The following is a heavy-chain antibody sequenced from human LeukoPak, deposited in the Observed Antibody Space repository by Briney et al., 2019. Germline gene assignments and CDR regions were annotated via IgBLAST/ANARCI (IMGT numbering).Heavy chain of an antibody. J-gene: IGHJ4*02. Sequence: SQTLSLTCTVSGGSISSGSYYWSWIRQPAGKGLEWVGRIYTSGSTNYNPSLKSRVAISVDTSKNQFSLKLSSVTAADTAVYYCARGLYGDYGDYWGQGTLVTVSS. CDR1: GGSISSGSYY. V-gene: IGHV4-61*02. D-gene: IGHD4-17*01. CDR3: ARGLYGDYGDY. CDR2: IYTSGST.